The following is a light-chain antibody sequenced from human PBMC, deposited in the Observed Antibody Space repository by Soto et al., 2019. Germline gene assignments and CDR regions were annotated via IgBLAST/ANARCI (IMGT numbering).Light chain of an antibody. V-gene: IGKV3-11*01. CDR2: DAS. J-gene: IGKJ3*01. CDR3: QQRKIWPPAT. Sequence: EVVLTQSPRTLSLSPGESATLSCRASQSVDNYLAWYQQKPGQAPRLLIYDASNRATGIPDRFSGSGSGTDFTLTISSLEPEDFAVYYCQQRKIWPPATFGPGTKVDIK. CDR1: QSVDNY.